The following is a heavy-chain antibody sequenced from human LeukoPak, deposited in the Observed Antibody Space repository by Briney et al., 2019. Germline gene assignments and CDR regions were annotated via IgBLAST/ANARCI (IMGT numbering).Heavy chain of an antibody. CDR1: GGSISSSSYY. Sequence: SGTLSLTCTVSGGSISSSSYYWGWIRQPPGKGLEWIGSIYYSGSTYYNPSLKSRVTISVDTSKNQFSLKLSSVIAADTAVYYCARRDYGRGAFDIWGQGTTVTVSS. D-gene: IGHD4-17*01. CDR3: ARRDYGRGAFDI. V-gene: IGHV4-39*01. J-gene: IGHJ3*02. CDR2: IYYSGST.